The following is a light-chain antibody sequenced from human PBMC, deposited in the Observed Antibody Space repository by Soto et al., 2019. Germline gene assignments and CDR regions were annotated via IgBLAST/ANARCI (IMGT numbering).Light chain of an antibody. CDR3: QQRSNWPPGFT. J-gene: IGKJ3*01. CDR1: QSVSSY. CDR2: DAS. V-gene: IGKV3-11*01. Sequence: EIVLTQSPATLSLSPGERATLSCRASQSVSSYLAWYQQKPGQAPRLLIYDASNRATGIPARFSCSGSGTDFTLTISSLEPEAFAVYYCQQRSNWPPGFTFGPGTKVDIK.